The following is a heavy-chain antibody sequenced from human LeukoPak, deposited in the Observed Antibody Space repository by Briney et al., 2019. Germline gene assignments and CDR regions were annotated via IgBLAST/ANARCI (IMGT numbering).Heavy chain of an antibody. CDR2: MNPNSGNT. J-gene: IGHJ5*02. Sequence: GASVKVSCKASGYTFTSYDINWGRQATGQGLEWMGWMNPNSGNTGYAQKFQGRVTMTSNTSISTAYMELSSLRSEDTAVYYCARGLYSSGWYDAWGQGTLVTVSS. CDR3: ARGLYSSGWYDA. CDR1: GYTFTSYD. D-gene: IGHD6-19*01. V-gene: IGHV1-8*01.